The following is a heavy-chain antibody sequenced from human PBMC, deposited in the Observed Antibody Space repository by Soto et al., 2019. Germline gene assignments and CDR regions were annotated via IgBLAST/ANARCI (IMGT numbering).Heavy chain of an antibody. CDR1: GFTFRTYA. V-gene: IGHV3-23*01. CDR2: ISDSGMT. CDR3: AKGGEGSCSRTSCLYFSDS. J-gene: IGHJ5*02. D-gene: IGHD2-2*01. Sequence: GGSLRLSCAASGFTFRTYAMGGVRQATGKGLEWVSTISDSGMTYYANSVKGRFTISRDNSRNTLDLQMNSLRVEDTAVYYCAKGGEGSCSRTSCLYFSDSWGQGTLVTVSS.